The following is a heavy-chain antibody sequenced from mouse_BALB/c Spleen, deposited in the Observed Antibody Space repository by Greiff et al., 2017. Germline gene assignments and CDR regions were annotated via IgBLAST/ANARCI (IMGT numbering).Heavy chain of an antibody. Sequence: EVKLVESGGGLVKPGGSLKLSCAASGFAFSSYDMSWVRQTPEKRLEWVAYISSGGGSTYYPDTVKGRFTISRDNAKNTLYLQMSSLKSEDTAMYYCARFFGGPHYCGPHWYFDVWGAGTTVTVSS. V-gene: IGHV5-12-1*01. CDR3: ARFFGGPHYCGPHWYFDV. CDR2: ISSGGGST. J-gene: IGHJ1*01. D-gene: IGHD1-1*02. CDR1: GFAFSSYD.